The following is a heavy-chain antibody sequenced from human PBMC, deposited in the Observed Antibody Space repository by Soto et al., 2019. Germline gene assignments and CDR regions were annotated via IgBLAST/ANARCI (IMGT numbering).Heavy chain of an antibody. CDR3: ARDTSRSYYHHDMDV. Sequence: SVKVSCKASGCTFSSYAISWVRQAPGQGLEWIGGIIPIFGTANYAQKLQRRVTMTKDTSTSTAYMEQRSLRSDDTAVYYCARDTSRSYYHHDMDVWGKGTSLTVS. V-gene: IGHV1-69*05. D-gene: IGHD2-2*01. CDR2: IIPIFGTA. CDR1: GCTFSSYA. J-gene: IGHJ6*03.